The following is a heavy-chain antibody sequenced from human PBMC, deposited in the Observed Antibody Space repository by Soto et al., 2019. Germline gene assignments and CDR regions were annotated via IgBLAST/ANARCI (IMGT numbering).Heavy chain of an antibody. CDR1: GGSISSYY. CDR2: IYYSGST. CDR3: ARRYGSFFDI. V-gene: IGHV4-59*08. Sequence: PSETLSLTCTVSGGSISSYYWSWIRQPPGKGLEWIGYIYYSGSTNYNPSLKSRVTISVDTSKNQFSLKLSSVTAADTAVYYCARRYGSFFDIWGRGTMVPVSS. J-gene: IGHJ3*02. D-gene: IGHD3-10*01.